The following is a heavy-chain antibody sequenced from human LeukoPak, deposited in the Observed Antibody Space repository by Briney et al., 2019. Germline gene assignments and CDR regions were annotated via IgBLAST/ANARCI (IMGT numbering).Heavy chain of an antibody. Sequence: GGSLRLSCAASGFIFSSYWMSWVRQAPGKGLEWVANIKEDGSEKKYVDSVKGRFTISRDNAKNSVYLQMNSLRAEDTAVYYCAREHDYGDYVDYWCQGTLVTVSS. CDR3: AREHDYGDYVDY. V-gene: IGHV3-7*01. D-gene: IGHD4-17*01. J-gene: IGHJ4*02. CDR1: GFIFSSYW. CDR2: IKEDGSEK.